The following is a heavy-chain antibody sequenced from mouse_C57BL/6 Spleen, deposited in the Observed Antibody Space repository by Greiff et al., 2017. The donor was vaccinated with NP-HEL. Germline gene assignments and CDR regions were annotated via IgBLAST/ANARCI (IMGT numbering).Heavy chain of an antibody. Sequence: VQLQQSGPELVRPGASVKISCKAPGYTFTSHWMQWVRQRPGQGLEWIGEIFPGSGSTYYNEKFKGKATLTVDTSSSTAYMQLSSLTSEESAVYFCARKKDYDGGAFFAYWGQGTLVTVSA. CDR1: GYTFTSHW. J-gene: IGHJ3*01. CDR2: IFPGSGST. D-gene: IGHD2-4*01. CDR3: ARKKDYDGGAFFAY. V-gene: IGHV1-56*01.